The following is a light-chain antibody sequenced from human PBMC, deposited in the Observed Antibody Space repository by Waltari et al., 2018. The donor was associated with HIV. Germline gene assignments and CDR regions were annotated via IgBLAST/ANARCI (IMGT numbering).Light chain of an antibody. CDR2: EVN. V-gene: IGLV2-8*01. J-gene: IGLJ2*01. Sequence: QSALTQPPSASGSPGQSVSLSCTGSSSDIGSYDYVSWYQQHPGNVPKLIIYEVNRRPSRVPNRFSGSKSGNTASLTVSGLQADDEADYYCSSYGDTNKLIFGGGTKLTVL. CDR1: SSDIGSYDY. CDR3: SSYGDTNKLI.